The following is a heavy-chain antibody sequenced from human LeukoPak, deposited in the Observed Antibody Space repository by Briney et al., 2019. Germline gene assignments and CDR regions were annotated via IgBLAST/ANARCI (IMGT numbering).Heavy chain of an antibody. V-gene: IGHV3-7*01. D-gene: IGHD2-2*01. CDR3: ARGGLVVVVPAIDAFDI. CDR1: GFTFSNYW. CDR2: IKEDGSEI. Sequence: GGSLRLSCAASGFTFSNYWMTWVRQAPGKGLEWVANIKEDGSEIYYVDSVKGRFTISRDNAKNSLHLQMNSLRAEDTAVYYCARGGLVVVVPAIDAFDIWGQGTMVTVSS. J-gene: IGHJ3*02.